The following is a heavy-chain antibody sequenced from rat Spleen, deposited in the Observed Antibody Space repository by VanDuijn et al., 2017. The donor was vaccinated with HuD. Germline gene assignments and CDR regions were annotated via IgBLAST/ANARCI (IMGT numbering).Heavy chain of an antibody. D-gene: IGHD1-2*01. CDR3: ARSDYSSPYYFDY. Sequence: QVQLKKSGPGLVQPSQTLSLTCTVSGFSLTSNGVSWVRQPPGKGLEWMGVIWGNGNANYNSVLKSRLSISRDTSKSQVFLKMNNLQTEDTAMYFCARSDYSSPYYFDYWGQGVMVSVSS. CDR1: GFSLTSNG. V-gene: IGHV2S61*01. J-gene: IGHJ2*01. CDR2: IWGNGNA.